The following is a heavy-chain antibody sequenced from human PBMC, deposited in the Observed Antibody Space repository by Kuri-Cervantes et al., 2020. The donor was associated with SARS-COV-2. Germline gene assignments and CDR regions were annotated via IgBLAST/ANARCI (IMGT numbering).Heavy chain of an antibody. V-gene: IGHV3-33*01. J-gene: IGHJ4*02. Sequence: GESLKISCAASGFTFSSYGMHWVRQAPGKGLEWVAVIWYDGSNKYYADSVKGRFTISRDNSKNTVFLQMDSLRAEDTAVYYCARDSGPLRYSYFYYWGLGALVTVSS. D-gene: IGHD3-9*01. CDR2: IWYDGSNK. CDR1: GFTFSSYG. CDR3: ARDSGPLRYSYFYY.